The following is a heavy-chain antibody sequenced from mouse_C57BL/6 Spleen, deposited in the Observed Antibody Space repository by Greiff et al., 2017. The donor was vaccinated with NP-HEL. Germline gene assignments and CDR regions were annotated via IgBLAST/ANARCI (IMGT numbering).Heavy chain of an antibody. CDR2: IDPETGGT. CDR3: TRPSSSGSPFDY. D-gene: IGHD3-2*02. CDR1: GYTFTDYE. V-gene: IGHV1-15*01. Sequence: QVQLKESGAELVRPGASVTLSCKASGYTFTDYEMHWVKQTPVHGLEWIGAIDPETGGTAYNQKFKGKAILTADKSSSTAYMELRSLTSEDSAVYCGTRPSSSGSPFDYWGQGTTLTVSS. J-gene: IGHJ2*01.